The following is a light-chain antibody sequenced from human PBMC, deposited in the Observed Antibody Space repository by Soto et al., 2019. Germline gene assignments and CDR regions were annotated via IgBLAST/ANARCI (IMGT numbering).Light chain of an antibody. V-gene: IGKV1-39*01. CDR1: QNIGSF. Sequence: DIQMTQSPSSLSASIGDRVTITCRASQNIGSFLNWYQQKPGEAPRLLVYSAFRIQSGVPSRFSGSGSGTDFTLTISSLQPEDFATYSCQQSYNSPQTFGRGTKVDIK. J-gene: IGKJ1*01. CDR2: SAF. CDR3: QQSYNSPQT.